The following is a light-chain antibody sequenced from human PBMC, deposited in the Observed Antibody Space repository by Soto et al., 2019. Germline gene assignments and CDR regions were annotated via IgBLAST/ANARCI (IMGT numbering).Light chain of an antibody. Sequence: QSVLTQSSSASASLGSSVKLTCTLSSGHSRYIIAWHQQQPGKAPRYLMNLEDSGTYTKGSGVPDRFSGSSSGAARYLVISSIQSEDEADYYCETWDSNTVVFGGGTKVTVL. V-gene: IGLV4-60*03. CDR3: ETWDSNTVV. CDR1: SGHSRYI. CDR2: LEDSGTY. J-gene: IGLJ3*02.